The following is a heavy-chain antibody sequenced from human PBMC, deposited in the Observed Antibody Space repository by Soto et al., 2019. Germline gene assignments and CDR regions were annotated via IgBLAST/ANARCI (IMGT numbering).Heavy chain of an antibody. D-gene: IGHD2-2*01. CDR1: GFTFSSYW. CDR3: ARETIYCSSTSYCYYYGMDV. V-gene: IGHV3-74*01. Sequence: EVQLVASGGGLVQPGGSLRLSCAASGFTFSSYWMHWVRQAPGKGLVWVSRINSDGSSTSYADSVKGRFTISRDNAKNTLYLQMNSLRAEDTAVYYCARETIYCSSTSYCYYYGMDVWGQGTTVTVSS. CDR2: INSDGSST. J-gene: IGHJ6*02.